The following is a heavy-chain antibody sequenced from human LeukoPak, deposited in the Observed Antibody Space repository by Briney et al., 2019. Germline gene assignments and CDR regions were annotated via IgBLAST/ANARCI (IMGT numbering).Heavy chain of an antibody. Sequence: SETLSLTCTVSGGSITSDIFYWNWIRQHPGKGLEWIGSIHNSRGTSYNPSLESRLTISVDTSENQFFLKMSYVTAADTAMYYCGKVGGNSNSWGRGTLVTVSS. CDR1: GGSITSDIFY. CDR2: IHNSRGT. J-gene: IGHJ5*02. D-gene: IGHD4-23*01. CDR3: GKVGGNSNS. V-gene: IGHV4-31*03.